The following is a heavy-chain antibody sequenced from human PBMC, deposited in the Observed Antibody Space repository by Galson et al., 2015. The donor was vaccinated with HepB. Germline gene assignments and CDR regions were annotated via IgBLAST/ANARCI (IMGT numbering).Heavy chain of an antibody. CDR1: GFTFSSYA. J-gene: IGHJ4*02. CDR3: AKPQYLLYSGYDLAFDY. V-gene: IGHV3-23*01. CDR2: ISGSGGST. D-gene: IGHD5-12*01. Sequence: SLRLSCAASGFTFSSYAMSWVRQAPGKGLEWVSAISGSGGSTYYADSVKGRFTISRDNSKNTLYLQMNSLRAEDTAVYYCAKPQYLLYSGYDLAFDYWGQGTLVTVSS.